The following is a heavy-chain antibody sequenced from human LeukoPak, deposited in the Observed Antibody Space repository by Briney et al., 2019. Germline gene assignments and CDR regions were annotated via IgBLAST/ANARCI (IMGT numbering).Heavy chain of an antibody. CDR3: AKNAGYTYGYPFDS. J-gene: IGHJ4*02. Sequence: GRSLRLSCAASGFTFSSYAMHWVRQAPGKGLEWVAVISYDGSNKYYADSVKGRFTISRDNSKNTLYLQMNSLRAEDTAVYYCAKNAGYTYGYPFDSWGQGALVTVSS. D-gene: IGHD5-18*01. CDR1: GFTFSSYA. CDR2: ISYDGSNK. V-gene: IGHV3-30*04.